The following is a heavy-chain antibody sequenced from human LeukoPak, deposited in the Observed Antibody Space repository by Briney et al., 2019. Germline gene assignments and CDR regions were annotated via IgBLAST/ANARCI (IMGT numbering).Heavy chain of an antibody. CDR1: GGSVSSGSYY. CDR2: IYYSGST. CDR3: ARWFHKAAENSIHAYFDY. J-gene: IGHJ4*02. V-gene: IGHV4-61*01. Sequence: PSETLSLTCTVSGGSVSSGSYYWSWIRQPPGKGLEWIGYIYYSGSTNYNPSLKSRVTISVDTSKNQFSLKLSSVTAADTAMYYCARWFHKAAENSIHAYFDYWGQGTLVTVSS. D-gene: IGHD6-13*01.